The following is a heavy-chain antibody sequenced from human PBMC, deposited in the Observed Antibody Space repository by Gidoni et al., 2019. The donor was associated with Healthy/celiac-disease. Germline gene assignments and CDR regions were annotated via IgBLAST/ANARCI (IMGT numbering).Heavy chain of an antibody. CDR3: ARRRCSGGSCRFVYYYYGMDV. V-gene: IGHV4-34*01. J-gene: IGHJ6*02. Sequence: QVQLQQWGAGLLKPSETLSLTCAVYGGSFSGYYWSWIRQPPGKGLEWIGEINHSGSTNYNPSLKSRVTISVDTSKNQFSLKLSSVTAADTAVYYSARRRCSGGSCRFVYYYYGMDVWGQGTTVTVSS. CDR1: GGSFSGYY. CDR2: INHSGST. D-gene: IGHD2-15*01.